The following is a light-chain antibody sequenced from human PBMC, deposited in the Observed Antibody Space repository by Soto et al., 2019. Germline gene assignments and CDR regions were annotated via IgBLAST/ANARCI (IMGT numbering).Light chain of an antibody. CDR1: QSGLSSSNNQNH. CDR2: WAS. V-gene: IGKV4-1*01. CDR3: QQYYNTPLT. J-gene: IGKJ4*01. Sequence: DIVMTQSPDSLAVSLGERATINCKSSQSGLSSSNNQNHLAWYQQKPGQPPRLLIYWASTRESGVPDRFSGGGSGTDFTLTISSLQAEDVAVYYGQQYYNTPLTFGGGTKVEI.